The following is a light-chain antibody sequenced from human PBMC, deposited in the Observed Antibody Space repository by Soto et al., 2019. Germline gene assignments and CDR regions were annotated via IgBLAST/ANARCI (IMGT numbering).Light chain of an antibody. CDR2: GAA. CDR1: QSVFSS. CDR3: QQYHNWPA. Sequence: EIVMTQSPATLSLSPGERATLSCRASQSVFSSLAWYQQKPGQAPRLLIYGAATRATGTPARFSGSGSGTEFTLTISSLQSEDFGVYCCQQYHNWPAFGQGTKVEIK. J-gene: IGKJ1*01. V-gene: IGKV3-15*01.